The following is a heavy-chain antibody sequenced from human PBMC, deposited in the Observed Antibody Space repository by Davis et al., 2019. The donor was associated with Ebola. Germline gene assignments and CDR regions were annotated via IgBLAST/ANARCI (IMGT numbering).Heavy chain of an antibody. J-gene: IGHJ4*02. V-gene: IGHV1-46*01. Sequence: ASVKVSCKASGYIFTSYAIHWVRQAPGQGLEWMGIINPSGGSTSYAQKFQGRVTMTRDTSTSTVYMELSSLRSEDTAVYYCARGGTTVTTLLGYWGQGTLVTVSS. CDR2: INPSGGST. D-gene: IGHD4-17*01. CDR1: GYIFTSYA. CDR3: ARGGTTVTTLLGY.